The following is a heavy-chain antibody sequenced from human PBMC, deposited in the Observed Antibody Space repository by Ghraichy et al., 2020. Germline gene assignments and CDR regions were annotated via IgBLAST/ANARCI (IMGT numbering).Heavy chain of an antibody. J-gene: IGHJ5*02. CDR2: IYSGGST. V-gene: IGHV3-53*01. CDR3: ARGYNWNDAGFDP. CDR1: GFTVSSNY. Sequence: GGSLRLSCAASGFTVSSNYMSWVRQAPGKGLEWVSVIYSGGSTYYADSVKGRFTISRDNSKNTLYLQMNSLRAEDTAVYYCARGYNWNDAGFDPWGQGTLVTVSS. D-gene: IGHD1-20*01.